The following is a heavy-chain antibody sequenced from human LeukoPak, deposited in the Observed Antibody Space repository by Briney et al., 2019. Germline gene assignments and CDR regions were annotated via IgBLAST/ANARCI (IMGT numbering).Heavy chain of an antibody. CDR1: GFTFSSYE. Sequence: GGSLRLSCAASGFTFSSYEMNWVGQAPGKGLEWVSYISSSGSTIYYADSVKGRFTISRDDSKNTLYLQMNSLRAEDTAVYYCARYPYCSGGSCPPGNWFDPWGQGTLVTVSS. CDR3: ARYPYCSGGSCPPGNWFDP. V-gene: IGHV3-48*03. CDR2: ISSSGSTI. D-gene: IGHD2-15*01. J-gene: IGHJ5*02.